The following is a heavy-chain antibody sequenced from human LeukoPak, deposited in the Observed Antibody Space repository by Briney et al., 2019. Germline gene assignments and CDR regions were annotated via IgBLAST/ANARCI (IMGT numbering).Heavy chain of an antibody. J-gene: IGHJ1*01. V-gene: IGHV4-34*01. CDR3: AGGPYSTGWYLAEYFQH. CDR2: INHSGST. D-gene: IGHD6-19*01. CDR1: GGSFSGYY. Sequence: SETLSLTCAVYGGSFSGYYWSWIRQPPGKGLEWIGEINHSGSTNYNPSLKSRVTISVDTSKNQFSLKLSSVTAADTAVYYCAGGPYSTGWYLAEYFQHWGQGTLVTVSS.